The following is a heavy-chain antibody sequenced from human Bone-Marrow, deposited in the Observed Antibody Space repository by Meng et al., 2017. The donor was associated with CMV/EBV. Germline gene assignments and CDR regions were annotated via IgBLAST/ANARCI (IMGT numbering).Heavy chain of an antibody. V-gene: IGHV4-31*02. Sequence: VSGDSIPTGGFYWTWIRQHPGKGLEWIGYIYYSGAAYYNPSLKSRLSISVDTSSNQFSLNFYSVTAADTAVYYCAREKGGSYYFDYWGLGTLVTVSS. CDR1: GDSIPTGGFY. D-gene: IGHD1-26*01. J-gene: IGHJ4*02. CDR3: AREKGGSYYFDY. CDR2: IYYSGAA.